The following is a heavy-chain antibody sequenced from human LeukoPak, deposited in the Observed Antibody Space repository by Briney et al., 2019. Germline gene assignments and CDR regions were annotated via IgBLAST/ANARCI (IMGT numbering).Heavy chain of an antibody. D-gene: IGHD3-10*01. J-gene: IGHJ6*02. V-gene: IGHV3-7*01. CDR2: IKQDGSEK. CDR1: GFTFTNYA. Sequence: GGSLRLSCVASGFTFTNYAMSWVRQAPGKGLEWVANIKQDGSEKYYVDSVKGRFTISRDNTKNSLYLQMNSLRAEDTAVYYCARKVTMVRGVIIRGYYYYGMDVWGQGTTVTVSS. CDR3: ARKVTMVRGVIIRGYYYYGMDV.